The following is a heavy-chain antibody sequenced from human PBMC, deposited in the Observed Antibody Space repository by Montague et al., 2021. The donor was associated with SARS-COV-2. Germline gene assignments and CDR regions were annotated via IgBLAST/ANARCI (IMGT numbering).Heavy chain of an antibody. Sequence: SETLSLTCTVSGGSISSSSYYWGWIRQPPGKGLEWIGSIYYSGSTYYNPSHKSRVTISVDTSKNQFSLKLSSVTAADTAVYYCARRVGQWLPRYQYYFDYWGQGALVTVSS. CDR2: IYYSGST. CDR1: GGSISSSSYY. CDR3: ARRVGQWLPRYQYYFDY. J-gene: IGHJ4*02. V-gene: IGHV4-39*01. D-gene: IGHD6-19*01.